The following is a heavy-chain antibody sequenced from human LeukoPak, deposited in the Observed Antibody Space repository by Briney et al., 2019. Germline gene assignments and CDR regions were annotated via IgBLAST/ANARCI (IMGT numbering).Heavy chain of an antibody. CDR3: ARGGTSGYCSSTSCSDAFDI. Sequence: ASVKVSCKASGYTFTGYYMHWVRQAPGQGLEWMGWINPSSGGTNYAQKFQGRVTMTRDTSISTAYMELSRLRSDDTAVYYCARGGTSGYCSSTSCSDAFDIWGQGTMVTVSS. V-gene: IGHV1-2*02. J-gene: IGHJ3*02. CDR1: GYTFTGYY. D-gene: IGHD2-2*01. CDR2: INPSSGGT.